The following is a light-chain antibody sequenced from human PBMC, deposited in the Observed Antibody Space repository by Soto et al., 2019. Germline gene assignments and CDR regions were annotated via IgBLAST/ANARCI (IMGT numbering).Light chain of an antibody. CDR3: QSYDSSLSGWVV. V-gene: IGLV1-40*01. CDR1: SSNIGAGYD. J-gene: IGLJ2*01. CDR2: GNS. Sequence: HSVLTQPPSVSGAPGQRVTISCTGSSSNIGAGYDVHWYQQLPGTAPKLLIYGNSNRPSGVPDRFSGSKSGTSASLAITGLQAEDEADYYCQSYDSSLSGWVVFGGGTKVTVL.